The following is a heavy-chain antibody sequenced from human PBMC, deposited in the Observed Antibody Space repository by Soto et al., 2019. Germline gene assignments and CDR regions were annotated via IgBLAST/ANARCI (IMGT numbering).Heavy chain of an antibody. V-gene: IGHV3-66*01. Sequence: PGGSLRLSCAASGFTVSSNYMSWVRQAPGKGLEWVSVIYSGGSTYYADSAKGRFTISRDNSKNTLYLQMNSLRAEDTAVYYCARDLDRTSGDYYYYYMDVWGKGTTVTVSS. J-gene: IGHJ6*03. D-gene: IGHD2-8*02. CDR3: ARDLDRTSGDYYYYYMDV. CDR1: GFTVSSNY. CDR2: IYSGGST.